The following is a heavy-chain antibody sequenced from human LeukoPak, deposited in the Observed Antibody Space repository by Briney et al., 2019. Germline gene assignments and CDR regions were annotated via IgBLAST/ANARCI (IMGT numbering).Heavy chain of an antibody. Sequence: GASVKVPCKASGYTFTGYYMHWVRQAPGQGLEWMGWINPNSGGTNYAQKFQGRVTMTRDTSISTAYMELSRLRSDDTAVYYCARCTWAAPRFDYWGQGTLVTVSS. J-gene: IGHJ4*02. CDR3: ARCTWAAPRFDY. V-gene: IGHV1-2*02. D-gene: IGHD1-1*01. CDR1: GYTFTGYY. CDR2: INPNSGGT.